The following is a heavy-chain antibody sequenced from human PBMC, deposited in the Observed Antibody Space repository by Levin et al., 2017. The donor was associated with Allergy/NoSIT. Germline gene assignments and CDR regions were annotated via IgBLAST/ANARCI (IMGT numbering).Heavy chain of an antibody. CDR2: ISGTGGRT. J-gene: IGHJ4*02. Sequence: GGSLRLSCAASGFTFSSYAMSWVRQAPGKGLEWVSAISGTGGRTYYADSVKGRFTISRDNSKNTLYLQMNSLRAADTAVYYCAKLESGYAYGRPDYWGQGTLVTVSS. CDR3: AKLESGYAYGRPDY. CDR1: GFTFSSYA. D-gene: IGHD5-18*01. V-gene: IGHV3-23*01.